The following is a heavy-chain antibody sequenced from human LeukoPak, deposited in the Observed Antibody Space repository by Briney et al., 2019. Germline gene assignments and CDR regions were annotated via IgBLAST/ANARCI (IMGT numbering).Heavy chain of an antibody. D-gene: IGHD4-17*01. J-gene: IGHJ4*02. V-gene: IGHV3-48*04. CDR1: GFTFSLYS. CDR2: ISSTGSTI. CDR3: ARVKDGDYFDY. Sequence: GGSLGLSCAASGFTFSLYSMNWVRQAPVKGLEWVSYISSTGSTIYYADSVKGRFTISRDNAKQSLFLQMNSLRGEDTAVYYCARVKDGDYFDYWGQGTLVTVSS.